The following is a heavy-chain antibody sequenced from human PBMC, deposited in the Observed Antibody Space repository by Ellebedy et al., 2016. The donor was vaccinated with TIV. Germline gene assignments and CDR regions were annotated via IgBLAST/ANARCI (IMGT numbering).Heavy chain of an antibody. CDR2: IDPSDSYT. J-gene: IGHJ6*02. V-gene: IGHV5-10-1*01. Sequence: GESLKISXKGSGYSFTSYWISWVRQMPGKGLEWMGRIDPSDSYTNYSPSFQGHVTISADKSISTAYLQWSSLKASDTAMYYCAGPEGIAAAGTYYYYGMDVWGQGTTVTVSS. CDR1: GYSFTSYW. CDR3: AGPEGIAAAGTYYYYGMDV. D-gene: IGHD6-13*01.